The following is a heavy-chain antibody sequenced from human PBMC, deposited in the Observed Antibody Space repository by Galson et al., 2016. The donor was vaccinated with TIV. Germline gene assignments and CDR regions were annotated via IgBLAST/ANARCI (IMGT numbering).Heavy chain of an antibody. CDR3: ASPHSGSYDFDY. D-gene: IGHD3-16*01. CDR1: GYTFTRYY. V-gene: IGHV1-46*03. CDR2: IDPSNGGT. Sequence: SVKVSCKASGYTFTRYYIHWVRQAAGQGLEWMGIIDPSNGGTTYAQKFQGRLTLTRDTSTSTVYFELGSLTSEDTALYYCASPHSGSYDFDYWGQGTLVTVSS. J-gene: IGHJ4*02.